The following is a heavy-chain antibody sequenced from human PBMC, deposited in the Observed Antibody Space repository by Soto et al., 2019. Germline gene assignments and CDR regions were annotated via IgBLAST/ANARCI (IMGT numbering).Heavy chain of an antibody. D-gene: IGHD6-13*01. Sequence: ASVKVSCKASGYTFTSYAMHWVRQAPGQRLEWMGWINAGNGNTNYSQKFQGRVTITRDTSASTAYMELSSLRSEDTAVYYCARVPRGEQQLVNSAFDIWGQGTIVTVSS. CDR1: GYTFTSYA. V-gene: IGHV1-3*01. J-gene: IGHJ3*02. CDR2: INAGNGNT. CDR3: ARVPRGEQQLVNSAFDI.